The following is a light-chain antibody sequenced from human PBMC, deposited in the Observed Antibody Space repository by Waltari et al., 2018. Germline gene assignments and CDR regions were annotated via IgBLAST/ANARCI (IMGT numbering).Light chain of an antibody. V-gene: IGKV3D-7*01. Sequence: CRASQSVSSSYLSWYQQKPGQAPRLLIYGASTRATGIPARFSGSGSGTDFTLTISSLQPVDFAVYYCQQDYNLPWTFGQGTKVEIK. CDR3: QQDYNLPWT. CDR2: GAS. CDR1: QSVSSSY. J-gene: IGKJ1*01.